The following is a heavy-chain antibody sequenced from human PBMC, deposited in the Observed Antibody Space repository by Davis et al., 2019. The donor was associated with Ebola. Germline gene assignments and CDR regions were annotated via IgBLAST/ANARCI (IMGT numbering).Heavy chain of an antibody. D-gene: IGHD2-15*01. CDR3: ARDRVCSGATCYAYFDF. J-gene: IGHJ4*02. CDR1: VYTFTGYY. Sequence: ASSVPVSCKASVYTFTGYYIHWVRQAPGQGLEWMGWINPNSGDTKYSQKFQGWVTMTRDTPISTAYMELNRLTSDDTAVYYCARDRVCSGATCYAYFDFWGQGTLVTVSS. V-gene: IGHV1-2*04. CDR2: INPNSGDT.